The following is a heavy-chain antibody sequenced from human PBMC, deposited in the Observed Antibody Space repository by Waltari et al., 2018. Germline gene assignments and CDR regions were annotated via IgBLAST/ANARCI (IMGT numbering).Heavy chain of an antibody. CDR2: VYYSGTT. CDR3: AKERSEYFQQ. J-gene: IGHJ1*01. Sequence: QVQLQESGPGLVKPSETLSLTCSVSGDSISSRFYSWGWIRQSPGEGLEWMASVYYSGTTHYNPSLESRVMISVDTSKNQFSLKLKSVAAADTAVYYCAKERSEYFQQWGQGTLVTVSS. V-gene: IGHV4-39*07. D-gene: IGHD1-1*01. CDR1: GDSISSRFYS.